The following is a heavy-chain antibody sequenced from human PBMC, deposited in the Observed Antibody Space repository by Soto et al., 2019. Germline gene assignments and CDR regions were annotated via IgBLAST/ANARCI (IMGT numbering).Heavy chain of an antibody. CDR1: GGTFSSYA. CDR3: VRGDGYNDAFDI. V-gene: IGHV1-69*13. Sequence: ASVKVSCKASGGTFSSYAISWVRQAPGQGLEWMGGIIPIFGTANYAQKFQGRVTITADESTSTAYMELSSLRSEDTAVYYCVRGDGYNDAFDIWGQGTMVTVSS. CDR2: IIPIFGTA. D-gene: IGHD5-12*01. J-gene: IGHJ3*02.